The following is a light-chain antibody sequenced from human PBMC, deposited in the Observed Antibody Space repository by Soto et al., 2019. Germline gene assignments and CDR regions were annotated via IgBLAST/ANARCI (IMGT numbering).Light chain of an antibody. Sequence: QSALTPPPSVSGSPGQSVTISCSGTSSDVGSYTHVSWYQQAPGTAPKLMIYEVSNRPSGVPDRFSGSKSGNTASLTISGLQPEDEADYYCYSFTTSDTYVFGTGTKVTVL. CDR1: SSDVGSYTH. CDR3: YSFTTSDTYV. J-gene: IGLJ1*01. CDR2: EVS. V-gene: IGLV2-18*02.